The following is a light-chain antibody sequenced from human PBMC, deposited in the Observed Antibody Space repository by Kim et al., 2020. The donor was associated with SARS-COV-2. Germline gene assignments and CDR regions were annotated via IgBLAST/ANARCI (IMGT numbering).Light chain of an antibody. Sequence: SYELTQPPSVSVSPRQTASITCSGDKLGDKYPCWYQQKPGQSPVLVIYQDNKRPSGIPERFSGSNSGNTATLNISGTQAMDEADYYCQAWDSSTVVVGGG. CDR2: QDN. V-gene: IGLV3-1*01. CDR1: KLGDKY. CDR3: QAWDSSTVV. J-gene: IGLJ2*01.